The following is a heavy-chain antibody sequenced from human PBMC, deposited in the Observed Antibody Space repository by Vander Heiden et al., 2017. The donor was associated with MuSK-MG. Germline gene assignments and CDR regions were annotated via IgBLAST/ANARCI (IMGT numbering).Heavy chain of an antibody. Sequence: QVQLVESGGGLVKPGGSLRLSCAASAFTFSDDYMSWIRQAPGKGLEWVSYISNSGSSIYYADSVRGRFTISRDNAKNSLYLQMNSLRAEDTAVYYCVRSRGYSSAWYPSGDYWGQGTLVTVSS. CDR2: ISNSGSSI. D-gene: IGHD6-19*01. CDR1: AFTFSDDY. J-gene: IGHJ4*02. V-gene: IGHV3-11*01. CDR3: VRSRGYSSAWYPSGDY.